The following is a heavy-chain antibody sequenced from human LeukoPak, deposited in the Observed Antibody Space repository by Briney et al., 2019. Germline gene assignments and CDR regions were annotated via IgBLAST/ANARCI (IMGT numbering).Heavy chain of an antibody. Sequence: ASVKVSCKASGGTFSTSAISWVRQAPGQGLEWMGGIVPIFATANYAQKFQGRVTITADESTSTAYMDLSSLRSEDTALYYCATNLWSRGGDYWYFDLWGRGTLVTVSS. CDR2: IVPIFATA. J-gene: IGHJ2*01. D-gene: IGHD3-10*01. CDR1: GGTFSTSA. CDR3: ATNLWSRGGDYWYFDL. V-gene: IGHV1-69*13.